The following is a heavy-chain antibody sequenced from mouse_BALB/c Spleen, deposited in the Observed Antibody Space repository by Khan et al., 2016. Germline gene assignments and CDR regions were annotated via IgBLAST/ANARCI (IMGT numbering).Heavy chain of an antibody. CDR3: AREDYYGSRWFAY. D-gene: IGHD1-1*01. CDR1: GFSLSSYG. CDR2: IWAGGTT. J-gene: IGHJ3*01. Sequence: QVQLKESGPDLVAPSQSLSITCSVSGFSLSSYGIHWVRQPPGKGLEWLGVIWAGGTTNYNSALMSRLSIRKDNSKSQVFLKMNSLQTDDTAMYYCAREDYYGSRWFAYWGQGTLVTVS. V-gene: IGHV2-9*02.